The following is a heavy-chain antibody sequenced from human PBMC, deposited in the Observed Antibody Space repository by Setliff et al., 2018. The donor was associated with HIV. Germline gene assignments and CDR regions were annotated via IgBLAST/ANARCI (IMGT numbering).Heavy chain of an antibody. J-gene: IGHJ4*02. CDR1: GYTLTELS. CDR3: ATDQISDGSGSYPKSYFDY. D-gene: IGHD3-10*01. V-gene: IGHV1-24*01. CDR2: FDPEDGET. Sequence: ASVKVSCKVSGYTLTELSMHWVRQAPGKGLEWMGGFDPEDGETIYAQKFQGRVTMTEDTSTDTAYMELSSLRSEDTAVYYCATDQISDGSGSYPKSYFDYWGQVTLVTVSS.